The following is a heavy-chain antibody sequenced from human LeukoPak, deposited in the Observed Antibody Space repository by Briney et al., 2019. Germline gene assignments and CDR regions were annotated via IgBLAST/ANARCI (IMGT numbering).Heavy chain of an antibody. CDR2: IYYSGST. Sequence: TASETLSLTCTVSGGSISSYYWSWIRQPPGKGLEWIGYIYYSGSTNYNPSLKSRVTISVDTSKSQFSLKLSSVTAADTAVYYCARYSSGWAPDVFDYWGQGTLVTVSS. V-gene: IGHV4-59*01. D-gene: IGHD6-19*01. J-gene: IGHJ4*02. CDR1: GGSISSYY. CDR3: ARYSSGWAPDVFDY.